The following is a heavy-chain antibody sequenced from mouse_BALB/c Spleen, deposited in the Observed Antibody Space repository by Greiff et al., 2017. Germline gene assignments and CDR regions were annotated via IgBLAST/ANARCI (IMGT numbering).Heavy chain of an antibody. Sequence: EVQGVESGGGLVKPGGSLKLSCAASGFAFSSYDMSWVRQTPEKRLEWVAYISSGGGSTYYPDTVKGRFTISRDNAKNTLYLQMSSLKSEDTAMYYCAGRTYYYGSSSYYFDYWGQGTTLTVSS. CDR2: ISSGGGST. CDR3: AGRTYYYGSSSYYFDY. D-gene: IGHD1-1*01. CDR1: GFAFSSYD. J-gene: IGHJ2*01. V-gene: IGHV5-12-1*01.